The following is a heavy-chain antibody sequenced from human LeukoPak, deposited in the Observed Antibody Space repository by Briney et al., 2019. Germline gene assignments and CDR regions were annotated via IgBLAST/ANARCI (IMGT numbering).Heavy chain of an antibody. V-gene: IGHV3-23*01. CDR2: ITGSGGST. Sequence: AGGSLTLSCAASGFTFSTYAASWVRQAPGKGLEWVSAITGSGGSTYYADSVKGRFTISRDNSKNTFYLQMNSLRAEDTAVYYCARYRVITNDYFDSWGQGTLVTVSS. CDR1: GFTFSTYA. J-gene: IGHJ4*02. D-gene: IGHD3-16*01. CDR3: ARYRVITNDYFDS.